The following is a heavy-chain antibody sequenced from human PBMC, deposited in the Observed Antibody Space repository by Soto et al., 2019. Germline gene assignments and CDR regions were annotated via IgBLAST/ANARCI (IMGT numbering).Heavy chain of an antibody. D-gene: IGHD2-2*01. J-gene: IGHJ4*02. CDR3: ATVYCATTSCYAPFDY. CDR2: IKTNSDGGTV. CDR1: GFTFSNAW. Sequence: EVHLVESGGGLVKAGGSLRLSCAASGFTFSNAWMSWVRQAPGKGLEWIGRIKTNSDGGTVDYASPVKGRFTISRDDSKSMLDLDLNSLKTEDTGVYFCATVYCATTSCYAPFDYWGKGTLVTVSS. V-gene: IGHV3-15*01.